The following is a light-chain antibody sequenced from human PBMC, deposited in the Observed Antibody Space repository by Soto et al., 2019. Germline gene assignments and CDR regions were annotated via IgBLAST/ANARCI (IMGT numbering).Light chain of an antibody. CDR3: QQYDSSSGLT. Sequence: DIQMTQSPSTLSVSVGDRVTITCRASQSISDWLAWYQQKPGKAPTLLIYTASNLNSGVPSRFSGSRSWTEFTLTISSLQPDDFATYYCQQYDSSSGLTFGGGTKVEIK. CDR1: QSISDW. CDR2: TAS. J-gene: IGKJ4*01. V-gene: IGKV1-5*03.